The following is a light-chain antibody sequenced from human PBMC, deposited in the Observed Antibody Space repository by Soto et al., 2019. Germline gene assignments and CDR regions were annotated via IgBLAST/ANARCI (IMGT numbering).Light chain of an antibody. V-gene: IGLV2-11*01. Sequence: QSVLTQPRSVSGSPGQSVTISCTGTNSDVGSYSFVSWYQQHPGKVPKVIIYDVNKRPSGVPDRFSGSKSGNTASLTISGLQAEDEGDYFCCSYVRGNTLIFGGGTKLTVL. CDR2: DVN. J-gene: IGLJ2*01. CDR3: CSYVRGNTLI. CDR1: NSDVGSYSF.